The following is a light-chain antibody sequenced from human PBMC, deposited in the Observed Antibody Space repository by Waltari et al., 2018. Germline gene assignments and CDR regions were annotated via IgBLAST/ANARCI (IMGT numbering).Light chain of an antibody. CDR2: GAY. CDR1: QSVSSN. J-gene: IGKJ1*01. CDR3: HQYYLTPWT. Sequence: EIVMTQSPATLSVSPGDTASLSCRASQSVSSNLAWYQQKPGQAPRLLIYGAYTRATGIPARFSGSGSGTEFTLTISSLQSEDFAVYYCHQYYLTPWTFGQGTKLEIK. V-gene: IGKV3-15*01.